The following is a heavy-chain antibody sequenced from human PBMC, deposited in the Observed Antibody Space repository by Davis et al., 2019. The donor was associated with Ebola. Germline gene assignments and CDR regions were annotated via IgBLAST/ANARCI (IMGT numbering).Heavy chain of an antibody. V-gene: IGHV1-69*06. J-gene: IGHJ3*02. CDR3: ARALAFDAFDI. CDR2: IIPIFGTA. CDR1: GGTFSSYA. Sequence: AASVKVSCKASGGTFSSYAISWVRQAPGQGLEWMGGIIPIFGTANYAQKFQGRVTITADKSTSTAYMELSSLRSEDTAVYYCARALAFDAFDIWGQGTMVTVSS.